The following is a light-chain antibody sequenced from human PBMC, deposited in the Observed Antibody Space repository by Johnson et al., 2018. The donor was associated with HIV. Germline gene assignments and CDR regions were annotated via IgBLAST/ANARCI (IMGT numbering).Light chain of an antibody. CDR3: GTWDGSLSAGAV. Sequence: QSVLTQPLSVSAAPGQKVTISCSGSSSNIGNNYVSWYQHLPGTAPKLLIYENTKRPSGIPDRFSGSKSGTSATLGITGLQTGDEGDYYCGTWDGSLSAGAVFGTGTKVTVL. V-gene: IGLV1-51*02. CDR2: ENT. J-gene: IGLJ1*01. CDR1: SSNIGNNY.